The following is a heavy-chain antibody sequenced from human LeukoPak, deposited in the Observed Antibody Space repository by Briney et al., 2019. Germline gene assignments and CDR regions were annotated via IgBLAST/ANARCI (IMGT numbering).Heavy chain of an antibody. Sequence: SETVSLTCAVSGGSISSSNWWSWVRQPPGKGLEWIGEIYHSGSTNYNPSLKSRVTISVDTSKNQFSLKLSSVTAADTALYYCASWGATHHSFDYWGQGTLVTVSS. V-gene: IGHV4-4*02. D-gene: IGHD1-26*01. J-gene: IGHJ4*02. CDR1: GGSISSSNW. CDR2: IYHSGST. CDR3: ASWGATHHSFDY.